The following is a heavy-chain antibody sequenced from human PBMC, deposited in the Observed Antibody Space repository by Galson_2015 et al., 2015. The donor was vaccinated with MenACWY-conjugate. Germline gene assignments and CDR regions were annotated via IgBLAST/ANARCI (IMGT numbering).Heavy chain of an antibody. Sequence: TLSLTCTVSGGSISSGGYYWSWIRQHPGKGLEWIGYIYYSGSTYSNPFLKSRVTISVDTSKNQLSLKLSSVTAADTAVYYCARGPFGVAAAMASMDVWGQGTTVTVSS. CDR2: IYYSGST. J-gene: IGHJ6*02. CDR3: ARGPFGVAAAMASMDV. V-gene: IGHV4-31*03. D-gene: IGHD2-2*01. CDR1: GGSISSGGYY.